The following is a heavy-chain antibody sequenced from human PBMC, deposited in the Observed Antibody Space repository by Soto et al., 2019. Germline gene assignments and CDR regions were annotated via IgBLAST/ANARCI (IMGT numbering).Heavy chain of an antibody. CDR1: GFTFSSYA. CDR2: ISGSGGST. J-gene: IGHJ6*02. V-gene: IGHV3-23*01. Sequence: GGSLRLSCAASGFTFSSYAMSWVRQAPGKGLEWVSAISGSGGSTYYADSVKGRFTISRDNSKNTLYLQMNSLRAEDTAVYYCAKLGVIDPGRHGMDVWGQGTTVTVSS. CDR3: AKLGVIDPGRHGMDV. D-gene: IGHD3-16*02.